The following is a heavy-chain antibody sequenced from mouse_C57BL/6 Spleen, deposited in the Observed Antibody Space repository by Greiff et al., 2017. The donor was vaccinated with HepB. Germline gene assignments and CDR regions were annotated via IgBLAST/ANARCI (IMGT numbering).Heavy chain of an antibody. CDR1: GYAFSSYW. J-gene: IGHJ1*03. V-gene: IGHV1-80*01. Sequence: VKLMESGAELVKPGASVKISCKASGYAFSSYWMNWVKQRPGKGLEWIGQIYPGDGDTNYNGKFKGKATLTADKSSSTAYMQLSSLTSEDSAVYFCARLNYGSSYYWYFDVWGTGTTVTVSS. CDR3: ARLNYGSSYYWYFDV. D-gene: IGHD1-1*01. CDR2: IYPGDGDT.